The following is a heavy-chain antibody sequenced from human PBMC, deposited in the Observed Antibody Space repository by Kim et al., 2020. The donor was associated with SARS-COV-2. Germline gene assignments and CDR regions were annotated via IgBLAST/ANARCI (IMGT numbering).Heavy chain of an antibody. CDR3: AKRDYYDGSGYYWYYFDY. CDR2: ISGSGDTT. J-gene: IGHJ4*02. D-gene: IGHD3-22*01. CDR1: GFTFTNYA. Sequence: GGSLRLSCAASGFTFTNYAMSWVRQAPGKGLEWVSGISGSGDTTYYADSVRGRFTISRDNSKNTLYLQMNSLRTEDTAVYYCAKRDYYDGSGYYWYYFDYWGQGTLVTVSS. V-gene: IGHV3-23*01.